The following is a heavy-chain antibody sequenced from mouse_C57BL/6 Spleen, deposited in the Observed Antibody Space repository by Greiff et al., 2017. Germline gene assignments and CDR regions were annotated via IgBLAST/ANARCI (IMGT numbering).Heavy chain of an antibody. CDR1: GYSFTSYY. CDR3: AKERRYSNYGVWFAY. Sequence: QVQLKESGPELVKPGASVKISCKASGYSFTSYYIHWVKQRPGQGLEWIGWIYPGSGNTKYNEKFKGKATLTADTSSSTAYMQLSSLTSEDSAVYYCAKERRYSNYGVWFAYWGQGTLVTVSA. J-gene: IGHJ3*01. D-gene: IGHD2-5*01. V-gene: IGHV1-66*01. CDR2: IYPGSGNT.